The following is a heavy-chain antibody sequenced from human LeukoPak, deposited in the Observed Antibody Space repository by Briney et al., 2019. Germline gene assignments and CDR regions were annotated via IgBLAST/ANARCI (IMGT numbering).Heavy chain of an antibody. V-gene: IGHV3-21*01. D-gene: IGHD4-17*01. CDR1: GFTFSSYS. CDR2: ISSSSSYI. J-gene: IGHJ4*02. Sequence: PGGSLRLSCAASGFTFSSYSMNWVRQAPGKGLEWVSSISSSSSYIYYADSVKGRFTISRDNAKNSLYLQMNSLRAEDTAVYYCAREGIDYGDAQLDYWGQGTLVTVSS. CDR3: AREGIDYGDAQLDY.